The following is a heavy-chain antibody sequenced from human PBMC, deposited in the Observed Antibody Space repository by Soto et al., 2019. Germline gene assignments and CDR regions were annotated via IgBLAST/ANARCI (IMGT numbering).Heavy chain of an antibody. J-gene: IGHJ4*02. V-gene: IGHV1-3*01. CDR1: GYTFTSYA. CDR2: INAGNGNT. Sequence: QVQLVQSGAEVKKPGASVKVSCKASGYTFTSYAMHWVRQAPGQRLEWMGWINAGNGNTKYSQKFHGRVTITRDTSASTADMELSSLRSEDTAVYYCARLGEWELLLFDYWGQGTLVTVSS. CDR3: ARLGEWELLLFDY. D-gene: IGHD1-26*01.